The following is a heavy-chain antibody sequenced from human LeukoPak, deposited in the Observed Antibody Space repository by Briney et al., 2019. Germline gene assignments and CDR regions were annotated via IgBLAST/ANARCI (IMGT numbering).Heavy chain of an antibody. D-gene: IGHD3-16*02. CDR2: INPNSGGT. CDR3: AREGHYDYVWGSYRYGWFDP. V-gene: IGHV1-2*02. Sequence: GASVKVSCKASGYTFTGYYMHWVRQAPGQGLEWMGWINPNSGGTNYAQKFQGRVTMTRDTSISTAHMELSRLRSDDTAVYYCAREGHYDYVWGSYRYGWFDPWGQGTLVTVSS. J-gene: IGHJ5*02. CDR1: GYTFTGYY.